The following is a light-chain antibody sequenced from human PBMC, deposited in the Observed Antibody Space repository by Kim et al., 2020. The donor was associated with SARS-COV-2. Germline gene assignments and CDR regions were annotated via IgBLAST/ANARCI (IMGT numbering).Light chain of an antibody. CDR3: QVWDSSSDLV. V-gene: IGLV3-21*04. CDR2: YDN. CDR1: NLGSKT. Sequence: VAPGKTARITCGGKNLGSKTVHWYQQKPGQAPVLVIYYDNDRPSGIPERFSGFNSGSTATLTITRVEAGDEADYYCQVWDSSSDLVFGGGTQLTVL. J-gene: IGLJ3*02.